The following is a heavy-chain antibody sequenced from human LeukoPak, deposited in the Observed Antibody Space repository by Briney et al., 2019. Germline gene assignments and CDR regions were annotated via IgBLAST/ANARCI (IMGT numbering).Heavy chain of an antibody. J-gene: IGHJ4*02. Sequence: GGSLRLSCVASGFTFSSYWMTWVRQAPGKGLEWLANIKEDGSIQYSLDSVRGRFTISRDNAKTSVYLQLNSLRADDTAVYYCARDVWTGVAVSDYWGQGTLVTVSS. V-gene: IGHV3-7*01. D-gene: IGHD6-19*01. CDR1: GFTFSSYW. CDR2: IKEDGSIQ. CDR3: ARDVWTGVAVSDY.